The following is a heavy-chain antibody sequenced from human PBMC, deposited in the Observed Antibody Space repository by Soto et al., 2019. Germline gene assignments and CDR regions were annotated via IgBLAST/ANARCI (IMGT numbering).Heavy chain of an antibody. CDR3: ADSAMALDWDY. CDR1: GFTFSSAW. CDR2: ISSKIDGETT. V-gene: IGHV3-15*01. D-gene: IGHD2-21*01. J-gene: IGHJ4*02. Sequence: PGGSLRLSCVGSGFTFSSAWMSWVRQVPGKGLEWVGRISSKIDGETTEYGTPVTGRFTISRDDSKDTVYLQMDSLKSEDTAVYYCADSAMALDWDYWGQGTRVTVSS.